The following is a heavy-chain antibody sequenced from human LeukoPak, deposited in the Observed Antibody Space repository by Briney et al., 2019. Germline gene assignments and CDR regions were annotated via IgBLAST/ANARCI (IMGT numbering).Heavy chain of an antibody. V-gene: IGHV4-59*01. D-gene: IGHD2-2*01. CDR3: ARDGPAYTSRWYDYYYGLDV. CDR2: IYHSGST. J-gene: IGHJ6*02. Sequence: SETLSLTCTVSGDSIGSYFWSWIRQSPGKGLEWIGHIYHSGSTNYNPSLKSRVTISVDTSKNQFSLRLTSVTSADTAVYYCARDGPAYTSRWYDYYYGLDVWGQGTTVTVSS. CDR1: GDSIGSYF.